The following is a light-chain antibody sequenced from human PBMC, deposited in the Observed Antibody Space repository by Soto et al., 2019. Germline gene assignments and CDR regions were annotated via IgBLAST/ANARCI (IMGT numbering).Light chain of an antibody. Sequence: QSVLTQPPSVSAAPGQKVTISCSGSSSNIGNNYVSWYQQFPGTAPKLLIYDNNQRPSGIPDRFSGSRSGTSATLGITGLXXXXXXXXXCGTWDSSLLVGVFGGGTKLTV. CDR2: DNN. J-gene: IGLJ2*01. V-gene: IGLV1-51*01. CDR3: GTWDSSLLVGV. CDR1: SSNIGNNY.